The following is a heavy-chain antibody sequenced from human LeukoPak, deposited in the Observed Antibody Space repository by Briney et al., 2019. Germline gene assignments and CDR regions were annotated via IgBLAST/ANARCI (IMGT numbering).Heavy chain of an antibody. CDR2: IYHSGTT. J-gene: IGHJ4*02. Sequence: PSGTLSLTCAVSDGSIISSNWWNWVRQPPGKGLEWIGEIYHSGTTTYNPSLKSRVTISVDKSKNQFSLNLSSVTAADTAVYYCARGAYYYDSSGLFDYWGQGTLVTVSS. CDR1: DGSIISSNW. CDR3: ARGAYYYDSSGLFDY. V-gene: IGHV4-4*02. D-gene: IGHD3-22*01.